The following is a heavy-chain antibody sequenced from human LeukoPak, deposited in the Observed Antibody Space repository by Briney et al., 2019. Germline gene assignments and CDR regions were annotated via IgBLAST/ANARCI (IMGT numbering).Heavy chain of an antibody. V-gene: IGHV3-23*01. D-gene: IGHD4-11*01. Sequence: GGSLRLSCAVSGFTFSSYAMSWVRQAPGEGLEWVSAISGSGGSTYYADSLKGRFTISRDNSKNTRYLQMSSRRAEDTAVYYCAKATTRGYSNYVNYYGIDVWGQGTTVTVSS. CDR1: GFTFSSYA. CDR3: AKATTRGYSNYVNYYGIDV. CDR2: ISGSGGST. J-gene: IGHJ6*02.